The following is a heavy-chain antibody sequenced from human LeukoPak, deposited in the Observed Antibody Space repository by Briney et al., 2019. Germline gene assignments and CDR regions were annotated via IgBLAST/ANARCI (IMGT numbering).Heavy chain of an antibody. J-gene: IGHJ4*02. Sequence: GGSLRLSCAASGFTFSSYAMSWVRQALGKGLEWVSAISGSGGSTYYADSVKGRFTISRDNSKNTLYLQMNSLRAEDTAVYYCAKARQGFLGWLSGYFDYWGQGTLVTVSS. CDR2: ISGSGGST. V-gene: IGHV3-23*01. CDR1: GFTFSSYA. CDR3: AKARQGFLGWLSGYFDY. D-gene: IGHD3-3*01.